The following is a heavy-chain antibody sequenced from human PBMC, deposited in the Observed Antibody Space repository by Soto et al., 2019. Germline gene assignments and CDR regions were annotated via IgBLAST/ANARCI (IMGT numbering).Heavy chain of an antibody. CDR2: INPSGGST. CDR1: GYTFTSYY. CDR3: ARQGSGSSGYKGLQGGMDV. J-gene: IGHJ6*02. Sequence: ASVKVSCKASGYTFTSYYMHWVRQAPGQGPEWMGIINPSGGSTSYAQKFQGRVTMTRDTSTSTVYMELSSLRSEDTAVYYCARQGSGSSGYKGLQGGMDVWGQGTTVTVS. D-gene: IGHD3-22*01. V-gene: IGHV1-46*01.